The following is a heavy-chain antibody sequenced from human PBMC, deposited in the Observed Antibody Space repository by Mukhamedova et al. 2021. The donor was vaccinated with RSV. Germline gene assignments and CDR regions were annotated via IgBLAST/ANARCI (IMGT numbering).Heavy chain of an antibody. Sequence: VADINPDGSGKLYVDSVRGRFTVSRDNAKSSLSLQMNSLRADDTAIYYCARDPDYGCAGAFFDYWGQGILVTASS. D-gene: IGHD4-17*01. J-gene: IGHJ4*02. CDR3: ARDPDYGCAGAFFDY. CDR2: INPDGSGK. V-gene: IGHV3-7*01.